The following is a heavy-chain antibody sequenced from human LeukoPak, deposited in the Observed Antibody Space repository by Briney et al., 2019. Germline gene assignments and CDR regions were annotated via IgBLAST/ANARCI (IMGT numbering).Heavy chain of an antibody. CDR1: GYALTELS. CDR2: FDPEDGET. J-gene: IGHJ6*02. Sequence: ASVTVSCKVSGYALTELSMHWVRQAPGKGLEWMGGFDPEDGETIYAQKFQGRVTMTEDTSTDTAYMELSSLRSEDTAVYYCATSRLYGSGRKYGMDVWGQGTTVTVSS. D-gene: IGHD3-10*01. CDR3: ATSRLYGSGRKYGMDV. V-gene: IGHV1-24*01.